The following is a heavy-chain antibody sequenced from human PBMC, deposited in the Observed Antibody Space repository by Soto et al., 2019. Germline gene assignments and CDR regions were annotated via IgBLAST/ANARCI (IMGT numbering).Heavy chain of an antibody. CDR1: GDTFSSYA. Sequence: QVQLVQSGAEVKKPGSSVKVSCKASGDTFSSYAISWVRQAPGQGLEWMGGIIPISDTTNYAQKFKGRVTITADESTSTAYMELSSLRSEDTAVYYCARSQGSSTSLEIYNYYYYGMDVWGQGTTVTVSS. CDR2: IIPISDTT. V-gene: IGHV1-69*01. D-gene: IGHD2-2*01. J-gene: IGHJ6*02. CDR3: ARSQGSSTSLEIYNYYYYGMDV.